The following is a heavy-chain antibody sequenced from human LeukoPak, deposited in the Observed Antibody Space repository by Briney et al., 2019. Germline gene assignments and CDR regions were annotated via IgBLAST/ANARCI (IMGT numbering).Heavy chain of an antibody. Sequence: GGSLRLSCAASGFTFSSYEMNWVRQAPGKGLEWVSHISSSGSTIYYTDSVKGRFTISRDNSKNLLYLQMNSLRAEDTAIYYCARTMARIGYWGQGTLVTVSS. CDR1: GFTFSSYE. V-gene: IGHV3-48*03. CDR3: ARTMARIGY. J-gene: IGHJ4*02. D-gene: IGHD5-24*01. CDR2: ISSSGSTI.